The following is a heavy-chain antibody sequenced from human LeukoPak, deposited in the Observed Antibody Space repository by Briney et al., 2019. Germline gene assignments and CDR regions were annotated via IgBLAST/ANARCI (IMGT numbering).Heavy chain of an antibody. CDR2: FYNSGSS. V-gene: IGHV4-59*02. D-gene: IGHD3-16*01. CDR1: GGSVSDYY. CDR3: TRGAGWLIDY. Sequence: SETLSLTCSVSGGSVSDYYRGWIRQPPGKGLEWIGYFYNSGSSTYNPSLKSRVTISADTSKNQFSLKLNSVTAADTAVYYCTRGAGWLIDYWGQGILVTVSS. J-gene: IGHJ4*02.